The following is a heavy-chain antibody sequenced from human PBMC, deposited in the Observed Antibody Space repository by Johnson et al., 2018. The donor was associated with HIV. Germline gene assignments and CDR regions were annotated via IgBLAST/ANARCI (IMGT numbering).Heavy chain of an antibody. Sequence: EVQLVESGGGLVQRGGSLRLSCAASGFTFSSYAMSWVRQAPGNGLEWVANIKQDGSQKYYVDSVKARFTISRDDARNTLYLQMNSLRIEDTGLYYCAKDGDDGDGPDGTKGAFDIWGQGTMVTVSS. V-gene: IGHV3-7*01. CDR3: AKDGDDGDGPDGTKGAFDI. CDR1: GFTFSSYA. J-gene: IGHJ3*02. CDR2: IKQDGSQK. D-gene: IGHD5-24*01.